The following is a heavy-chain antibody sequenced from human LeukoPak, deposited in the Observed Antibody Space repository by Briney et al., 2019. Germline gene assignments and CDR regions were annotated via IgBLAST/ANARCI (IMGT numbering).Heavy chain of an antibody. J-gene: IGHJ4*02. D-gene: IGHD6-13*01. CDR2: IYYSGST. CDR1: GGSISSGDYY. CDR3: ARTDRTIAAAGRGVQFDY. Sequence: SQTLSLTCTVPGGSISSGDYYWSWIRQPPGKGLEWIGYIYYSGSTYYNPSLKSRVTISVDTSKNQFSLKLSSVTAADTAVYYCARTDRTIAAAGRGVQFDYWGQGTLVTVSS. V-gene: IGHV4-30-4*01.